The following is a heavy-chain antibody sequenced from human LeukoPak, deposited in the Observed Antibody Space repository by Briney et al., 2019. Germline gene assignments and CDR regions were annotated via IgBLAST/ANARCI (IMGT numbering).Heavy chain of an antibody. CDR1: GFSFSTFA. Sequence: PGGSLRLSCAASGFSFSTFAIHWVRQAPGKGLEYVSAISDSGHNTHYANSVRGRFTISRDNSKNIVFLQMDSLKVEDTAVYYCARGPDHMPTMPTWFDAWGQGTLVTVSS. V-gene: IGHV3-64*01. CDR2: ISDSGHNT. CDR3: ARGPDHMPTMPTWFDA. J-gene: IGHJ5*02. D-gene: IGHD2-2*01.